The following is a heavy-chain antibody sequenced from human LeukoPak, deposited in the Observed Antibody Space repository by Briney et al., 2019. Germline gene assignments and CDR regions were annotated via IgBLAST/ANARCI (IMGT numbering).Heavy chain of an antibody. CDR3: ARHDVCSSTRCYNTYDI. V-gene: IGHV5-51*01. D-gene: IGHD2-2*02. CDR2: IHPGDSDT. Sequence: GESLKISCKGSGYNFTTFWIGWVRQMPGKGLEWMGIIHPGDSDTRYSPSFQGQVTFSADKSISTASLQWSSLKASDTAMYYCARHDVCSSTRCYNTYDIWGQGTMVTVSS. J-gene: IGHJ3*02. CDR1: GYNFTTFW.